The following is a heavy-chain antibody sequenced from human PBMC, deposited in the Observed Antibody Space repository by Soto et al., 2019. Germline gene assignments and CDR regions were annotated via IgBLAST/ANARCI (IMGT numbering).Heavy chain of an antibody. CDR1: GFTFSNAW. D-gene: IGHD4-17*01. CDR2: IKSKTDGGTT. J-gene: IGHJ4*02. Sequence: EVQLVESGGGLVKPGGSLRLSCAASGFTFSNAWMSWVRQAPGKGLEWVGRIKSKTDGGTTDYAAPVKGRFTISRDDSKNTLYLEMNSLKTEDTAVYYCTTDTYGDGPFLSFPDYWGQGTLVTVSS. V-gene: IGHV3-15*01. CDR3: TTDTYGDGPFLSFPDY.